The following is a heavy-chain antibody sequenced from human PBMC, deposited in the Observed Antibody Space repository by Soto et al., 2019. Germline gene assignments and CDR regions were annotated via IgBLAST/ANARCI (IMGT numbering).Heavy chain of an antibody. CDR3: AIAPVHASSFSLSAYYAYGMEV. CDR2: ISGSGGST. D-gene: IGHD3-16*01. Sequence: PGGSLRLSCAASGFTFSSYAMSWVRQAPGKGLEWVSAISGSGGSTYYADSVKGRFTISRDNSKNTLYLQMNSLRAEDTAVYYCAIAPVHASSFSLSAYYAYGMEVRGQGTTVSVSS. V-gene: IGHV3-23*01. CDR1: GFTFSSYA. J-gene: IGHJ6*02.